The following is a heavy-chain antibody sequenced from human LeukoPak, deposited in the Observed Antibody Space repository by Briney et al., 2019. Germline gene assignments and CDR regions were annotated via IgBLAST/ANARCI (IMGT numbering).Heavy chain of an antibody. J-gene: IGHJ4*02. CDR2: IYPGDSDT. V-gene: IGHV5-51*01. D-gene: IGHD2-2*01. CDR3: ARRGYCDSTSCSAPLDY. Sequence: GESLKISCEASGYSFTSHWIGWVRQMPEKGLEWMGIIYPGDSDTRYSPSFQGQVTISADKSISTAYLQWSSLKASGTAMYFCARRGYCDSTSCSAPLDYWGQGTLVAVSS. CDR1: GYSFTSHW.